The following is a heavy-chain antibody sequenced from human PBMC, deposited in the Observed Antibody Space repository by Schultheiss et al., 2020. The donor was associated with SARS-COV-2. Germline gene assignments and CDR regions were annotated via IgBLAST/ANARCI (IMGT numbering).Heavy chain of an antibody. CDR1: GGTFSSYA. CDR2: IIPIFGTA. J-gene: IGHJ2*01. D-gene: IGHD3-3*01. V-gene: IGHV1-69*13. CDR3: ARYRYDFWSGYVSYWYFDL. Sequence: SVKVSCKASGGTFSSYAISWVRQAPGQGLEWMGGIIPIFGTANYAQKFQGRVTITADESTSTAYMELSSLRSEDTAVYYCARYRYDFWSGYVSYWYFDLWGRVTLVTVSS.